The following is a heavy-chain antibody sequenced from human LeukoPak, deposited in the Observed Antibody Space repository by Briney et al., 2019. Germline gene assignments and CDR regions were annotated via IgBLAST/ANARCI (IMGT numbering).Heavy chain of an antibody. V-gene: IGHV1-69*13. CDR2: IIPIFGTA. D-gene: IGHD2-21*02. Sequence: SVKVSCKPSGYTFTSYAISWLRQAPGQGLEWMGGIIPIFGTANYAQKFQGRVTITADESTSTAYMELSSLRSEDTAVYYCASRDCGGDCYSDNWFDPWGQGTLVTVSS. CDR3: ASRDCGGDCYSDNWFDP. CDR1: GYTFTSYA. J-gene: IGHJ5*02.